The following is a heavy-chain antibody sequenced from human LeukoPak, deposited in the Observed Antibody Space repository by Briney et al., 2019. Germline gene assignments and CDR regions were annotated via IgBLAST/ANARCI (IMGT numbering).Heavy chain of an antibody. CDR1: GFSFNTYN. D-gene: IGHD3-16*01. Sequence: GGSLRLSCSASGFSFNTYNMNWVRQAPGKGLEWVSSISSSSRYIYYADSVKGRFTISRDNAKNSLYLQMNSLRAEDTAVYYCGRSAGRWGGNWFDPWGQGALVTVSS. CDR2: ISSSSRYI. V-gene: IGHV3-21*01. CDR3: GRSAGRWGGNWFDP. J-gene: IGHJ5*02.